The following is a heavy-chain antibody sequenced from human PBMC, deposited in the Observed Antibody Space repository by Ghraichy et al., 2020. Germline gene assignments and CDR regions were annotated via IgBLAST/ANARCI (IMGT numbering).Heavy chain of an antibody. CDR3: ARDLVYYDSSGYYKGINWFDP. V-gene: IGHV1-69*13. Sequence: SVKVSCKASGGTFSSYAISWVRQAPGQGLEWMGGIIPIFGTANYAQKFQGRVTITADESTSTAYMELSSLRSEDTAVYYCARDLVYYDSSGYYKGINWFDPWGQGTLVTVSS. J-gene: IGHJ5*02. CDR1: GGTFSSYA. CDR2: IIPIFGTA. D-gene: IGHD3-22*01.